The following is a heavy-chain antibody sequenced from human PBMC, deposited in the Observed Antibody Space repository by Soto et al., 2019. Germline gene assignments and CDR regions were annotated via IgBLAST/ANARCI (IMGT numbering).Heavy chain of an antibody. CDR1: GGSISRYY. J-gene: IGHJ4*02. V-gene: IGHV4-59*01. D-gene: IGHD4-17*01. CDR2: IYYSGST. Sequence: PSETLSLTCIVSGGSISRYYWSWIRQPPGKGLEWIGYIYYSGSTKYNPSLKSRVTILVDTSKKQFSLKLSSVTAADTAVYYCARGKNNDYGDYDYFDYWGQGTLVTVS. CDR3: ARGKNNDYGDYDYFDY.